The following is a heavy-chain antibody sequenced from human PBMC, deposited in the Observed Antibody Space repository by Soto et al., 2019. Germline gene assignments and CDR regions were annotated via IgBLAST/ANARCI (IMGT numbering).Heavy chain of an antibody. CDR2: ISYDGSDR. CDR1: GFTFSDYG. V-gene: IGHV3-30*03. CDR3: ARSTYCNGGSCYPQY. J-gene: IGHJ4*02. Sequence: GSLRLSCEGPGFTFSDYGFHWVRQAPGKGLEWVAMISYDGSDRYYRDSVQGRFTISRDDSKNTVFLQMNSLRTEDTAMYYCARSTYCNGGSCYPQYWGPGTLVTVSS. D-gene: IGHD2-15*01.